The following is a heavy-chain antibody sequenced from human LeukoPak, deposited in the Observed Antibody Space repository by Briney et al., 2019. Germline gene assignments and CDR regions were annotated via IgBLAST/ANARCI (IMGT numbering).Heavy chain of an antibody. Sequence: ASVKVSCKASGYTFTSYGISWVRQAPGQGLEWIGWISAYNGNTNYAQKLQGRVTMTTDTSTSTAYMELRSLRSDDTAVYYCARELWFGVYYYYMDVWGKGTTVTVSS. J-gene: IGHJ6*03. CDR1: GYTFTSYG. D-gene: IGHD3-10*01. CDR3: ARELWFGVYYYYMDV. CDR2: ISAYNGNT. V-gene: IGHV1-18*01.